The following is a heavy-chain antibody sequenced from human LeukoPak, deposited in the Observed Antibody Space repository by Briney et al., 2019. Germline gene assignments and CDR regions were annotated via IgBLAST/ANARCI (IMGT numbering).Heavy chain of an antibody. CDR2: IYHSGST. V-gene: IGHV4-59*01. J-gene: IGHJ4*02. D-gene: IGHD5-12*01. CDR1: GGSISTYY. Sequence: SETLSLTCTLSGGSISTYYWSWIRQPPGKGLEWIGYIYHSGSTNYNPSLKGRVTISVDTSKNQFSLKLSSVTAADTAVYYCARGGGYASPIGYWGQGALVTVSS. CDR3: ARGGGYASPIGY.